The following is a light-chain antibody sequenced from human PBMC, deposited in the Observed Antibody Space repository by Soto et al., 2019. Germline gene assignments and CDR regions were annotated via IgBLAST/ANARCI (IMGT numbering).Light chain of an antibody. CDR3: TSYTNSGTYI. CDR1: SSDVGSYNF. CDR2: DVN. V-gene: IGLV2-14*03. Sequence: QSVLTQPASVSGSPGQSITISCTGTSSDVGSYNFVSWYQHHPGKVPKLIIFDVNNQPSGISKRISAAKSDNTGSLTISRLQAEDEADYYCTSYTNSGTYILGTGTKVTVL. J-gene: IGLJ1*01.